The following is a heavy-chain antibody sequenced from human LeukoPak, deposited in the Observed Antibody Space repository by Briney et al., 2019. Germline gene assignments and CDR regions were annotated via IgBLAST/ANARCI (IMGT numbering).Heavy chain of an antibody. CDR3: ARAKAGIVLRYFDWLFEDDAFDI. J-gene: IGHJ3*02. D-gene: IGHD3-9*01. CDR1: GYTFTSYY. V-gene: IGHV1-46*01. CDR2: INPSGGST. Sequence: ASVKVSCKASGYTFTSYYMHWVRQAPGQGLEWMGIINPSGGSTSYAQKFQGRVTMTRDTSTSTVYMELSSLRSEDTAVYYCARAKAGIVLRYFDWLFEDDAFDIWGQGTMVTVSS.